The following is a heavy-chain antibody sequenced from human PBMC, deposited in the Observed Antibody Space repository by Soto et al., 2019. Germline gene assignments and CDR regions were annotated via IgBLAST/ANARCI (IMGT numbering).Heavy chain of an antibody. CDR2: ISGSGGST. J-gene: IGHJ4*02. Sequence: PGGSLRLSCAASGFTFSSYAMSWVRQAPGKGLEWVSAISGSGGSTYYADSVKGRFTISRDNSKNTLYLQMNSLRAEDTAVYYCAKVYRYYGSGSYSDYWGQGTLVTVSS. D-gene: IGHD3-10*01. CDR1: GFTFSSYA. CDR3: AKVYRYYGSGSYSDY. V-gene: IGHV3-23*01.